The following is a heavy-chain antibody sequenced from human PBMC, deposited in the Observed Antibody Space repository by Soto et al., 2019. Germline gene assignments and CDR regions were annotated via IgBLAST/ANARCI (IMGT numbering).Heavy chain of an antibody. CDR1: TFSMYS. D-gene: IGHD3-16*01. CDR3: ARDQGGSYDSWFDP. J-gene: IGHJ5*02. V-gene: IGHV3-21*06. Sequence: EVQVVESGGGLVKPGGSLRLSCTFTFSMYSMNWVRQAPGKGLEWVASISSGSAYIKYAESVKGRFTISRDNAKNSLHVQMNSLRAEDTAIYHCARDQGGSYDSWFDPWGQGTLVTVSS. CDR2: ISSGSAYI.